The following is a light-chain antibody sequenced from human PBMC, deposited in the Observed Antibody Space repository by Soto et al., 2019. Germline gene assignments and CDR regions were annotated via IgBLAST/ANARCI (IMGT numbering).Light chain of an antibody. CDR1: QSVTSNY. CDR3: QQYGRSPRT. CDR2: GAS. Sequence: IVLTQSPGTLSLSPGERATLSCRASQSVTSNYLAWYQQKPGQAPRLLIYGASSRATGIPDRFSGSVSGTDFILTISRLEPDDFAVYYCQQYGRSPRTFGQGTKVDIK. J-gene: IGKJ1*01. V-gene: IGKV3-20*01.